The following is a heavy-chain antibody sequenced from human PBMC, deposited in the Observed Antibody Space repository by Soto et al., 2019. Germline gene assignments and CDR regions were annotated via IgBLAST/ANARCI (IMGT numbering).Heavy chain of an antibody. V-gene: IGHV3-11*05. CDR2: ISSTGAYT. CDR3: ARVRPRRSPTDY. J-gene: IGHJ4*02. Sequence: QVQVVESGGDLVRPGGALRLSCVASGFPFSDYYMTWFRQAPGKGPELVAYISSTGAYTDYADSVKGRFTITRDNNMNSFFLQMSSLTEEDTCIYSSARVRPRRSPTDYWGQGTLVTVSS. CDR1: GFPFSDYY.